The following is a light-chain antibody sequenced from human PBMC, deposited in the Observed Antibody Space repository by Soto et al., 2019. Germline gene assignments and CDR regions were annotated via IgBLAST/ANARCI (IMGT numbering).Light chain of an antibody. CDR3: QQRSNWPPIT. CDR1: QSISNW. V-gene: IGKV1-5*01. J-gene: IGKJ5*01. Sequence: DIQMTQSPSTLPASVGDRVTITCRASQSISNWLAWYQQKPGTAPKVLIYHASNLQSGVPSRFSGSGSGTDFTLTISSLEPEDFAVYYCQQRSNWPPITFGQGTRLEI. CDR2: HAS.